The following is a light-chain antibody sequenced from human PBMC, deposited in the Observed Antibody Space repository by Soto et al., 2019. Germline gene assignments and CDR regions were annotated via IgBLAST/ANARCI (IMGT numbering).Light chain of an antibody. J-gene: IGLJ2*01. Sequence: QSALTQPPSASGSPGQSVTISCTGTSSDVGGYNYVSWYQHHPGKAPELMIYEVSKRPSGVPNHFSGSKSGNTASLTVSGLQPEDEADYFCTSYAGSNNLIFGGGTKVTVL. V-gene: IGLV2-8*01. CDR2: EVS. CDR1: SSDVGGYNY. CDR3: TSYAGSNNLI.